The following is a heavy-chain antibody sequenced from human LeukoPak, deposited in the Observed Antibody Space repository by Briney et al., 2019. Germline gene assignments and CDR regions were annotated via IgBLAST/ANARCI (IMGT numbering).Heavy chain of an antibody. CDR1: GFTFSSYS. CDR3: IVFGDSNH. V-gene: IGHV3-48*01. Sequence: PGGSLRLSCAASGFTFSSYSMNWVRRAPGKGLEWVSYISSSGSTIYYADSVKGRLTISRDTSKNTLYLQINSLRVEDTAVYYCIVFGDSNHWGQGTLVTVSS. J-gene: IGHJ5*02. CDR2: ISSSGSTI. D-gene: IGHD4-17*01.